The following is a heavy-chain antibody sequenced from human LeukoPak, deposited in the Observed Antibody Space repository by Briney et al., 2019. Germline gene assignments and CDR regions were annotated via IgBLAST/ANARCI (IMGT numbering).Heavy chain of an antibody. CDR1: GGSFSGYY. CDR2: INHSGST. D-gene: IGHD3-22*01. V-gene: IGHV4-34*01. Sequence: KSSETLSLTCAVYGGSFSGYYWSWIRQPPGKGLEWIGEINHSGSTNYDPSLKSRVTISVDTSKNQFSLKLSSVTAADTAVYYCARQGDYYDSSGAFDYWGQGTLVTVSS. J-gene: IGHJ4*02. CDR3: ARQGDYYDSSGAFDY.